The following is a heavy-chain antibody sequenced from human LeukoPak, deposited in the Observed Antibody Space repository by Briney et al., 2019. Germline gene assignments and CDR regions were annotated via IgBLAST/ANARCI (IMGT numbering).Heavy chain of an antibody. Sequence: SQTLSLTCAISGDSVSSNSAAWNWVRQSPSRDLEWLGRTYYRSKWYNNYAVSVKSRITINPDTSKNQFSLQLNSVTPEDTAVYYCARLNWNDAYDAFDIWGQGTMVTVSS. CDR3: ARLNWNDAYDAFDI. CDR2: TYYRSKWYN. CDR1: GDSVSSNSAA. V-gene: IGHV6-1*01. J-gene: IGHJ3*02. D-gene: IGHD1-20*01.